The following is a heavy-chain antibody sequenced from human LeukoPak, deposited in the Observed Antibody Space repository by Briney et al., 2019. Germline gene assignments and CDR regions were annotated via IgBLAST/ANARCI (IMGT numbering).Heavy chain of an antibody. J-gene: IGHJ6*03. V-gene: IGHV4-4*07. CDR3: ASGTLNGRYYYYMDV. CDR2: IYTSGST. D-gene: IGHD1-1*01. CDR1: GGSISSYY. Sequence: SETLSLTCTVSGGSISSYYWSWIRQPAGKGLDWIGRIYTSGSTNYNPPLKSRVTMSVDTSKNQFSLKLSSVTAADTAVYYCASGTLNGRYYYYMDVWGKGTTVTVSS.